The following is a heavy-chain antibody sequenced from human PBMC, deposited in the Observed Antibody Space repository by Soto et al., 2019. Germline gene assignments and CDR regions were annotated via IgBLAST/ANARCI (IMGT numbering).Heavy chain of an antibody. J-gene: IGHJ6*02. V-gene: IGHV1-2*04. D-gene: IGHD2-21*01. CDR1: GYTFSGYY. CDR3: ASERLAAEGYYYGMDV. CDR2: ITPHSGGT. Sequence: QVQLVQSGAEVKKPGASVRLSCKASGYTFSGYYMHWVRQAPGQGLEWVGWITPHSGGTKYAQKFQGWVTMTWDTSINTAYMEVSRLKSDDTAVYYCASERLAAEGYYYGMDVWGQGTTVTVSS.